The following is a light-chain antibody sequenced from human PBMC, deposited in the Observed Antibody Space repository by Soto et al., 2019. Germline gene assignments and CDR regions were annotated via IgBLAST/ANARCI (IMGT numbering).Light chain of an antibody. Sequence: QSVLTQPPSVSAAPGQKVTISCSGSSSKIGNDYVSWYQQLPGTAPKLLISANDKRPSGIPDRFSGSKSGTSATLGITGLLTWDEADYYCGTWDSSLSAGVFGGGTKLTVL. V-gene: IGLV1-51*02. J-gene: IGLJ3*02. CDR2: AND. CDR3: GTWDSSLSAGV. CDR1: SSKIGNDY.